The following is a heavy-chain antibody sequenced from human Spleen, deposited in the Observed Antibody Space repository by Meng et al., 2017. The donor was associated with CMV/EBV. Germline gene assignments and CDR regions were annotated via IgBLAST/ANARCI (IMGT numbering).Heavy chain of an antibody. CDR3: AGTSEHCSSTSCYTNWFDP. V-gene: IGHV4-39*07. D-gene: IGHD2-2*02. J-gene: IGHJ5*02. CDR1: GGSISSSSYY. Sequence: SETLSLTCTVSGGSISSSSYYWGWIRQPPGKGLEWIGSIYYSGSTYYNPSLKSRVTISVDTSKNQFSLKLSSVTAADTAVYYCAGTSEHCSSTSCYTNWFDPWGQGTLVTVSS. CDR2: IYYSGST.